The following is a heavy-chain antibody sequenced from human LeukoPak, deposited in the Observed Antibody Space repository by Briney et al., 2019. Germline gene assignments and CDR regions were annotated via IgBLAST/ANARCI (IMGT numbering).Heavy chain of an antibody. CDR1: GGTFSSYA. J-gene: IGHJ4*02. CDR2: IIPIFGTA. D-gene: IGHD2-21*02. CDR3: ARGLYCGGDCYLY. V-gene: IGHV1-69*05. Sequence: SVKVSCKASGGTFSSYAISWVRQAPGQGLEWMGGIIPIFGTANYAQKFQGRVTITTDESTSTAYMELGSLRSEDTAVYYCARGLYCGGDCYLYWGQGTLVTVSS.